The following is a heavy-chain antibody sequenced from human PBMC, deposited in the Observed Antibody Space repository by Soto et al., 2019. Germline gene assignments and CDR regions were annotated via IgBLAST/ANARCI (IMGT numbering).Heavy chain of an antibody. V-gene: IGHV4-59*01. CDR1: GGSISSYY. D-gene: IGHD3-9*01. CDR3: ARIGFTLRYPAFDY. Sequence: QVQLQESGPGLVKPSETLSLTCTVSGGSISSYYWSWIRQPPGKGLEWIGYIYYSGSTNYNPSLKSRVTISVDTSKNQFSLQLSSVTAADTAVYYCARIGFTLRYPAFDYWGQGTLVTVSS. J-gene: IGHJ4*02. CDR2: IYYSGST.